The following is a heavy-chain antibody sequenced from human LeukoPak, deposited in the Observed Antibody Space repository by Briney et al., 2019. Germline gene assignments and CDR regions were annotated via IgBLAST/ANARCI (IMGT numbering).Heavy chain of an antibody. D-gene: IGHD2-21*01. Sequence: GSLRLSCAASGFTFSDYYMSWIRQAPGKGLEWVSYISSSGSTIYYADSVKGRFTISRDNAKNSLYLQMNSLRAEDTAVYYCATALFTSDAFDIWGQGTMVTVSS. J-gene: IGHJ3*02. CDR3: ATALFTSDAFDI. CDR2: ISSSGSTI. CDR1: GFTFSDYY. V-gene: IGHV3-11*01.